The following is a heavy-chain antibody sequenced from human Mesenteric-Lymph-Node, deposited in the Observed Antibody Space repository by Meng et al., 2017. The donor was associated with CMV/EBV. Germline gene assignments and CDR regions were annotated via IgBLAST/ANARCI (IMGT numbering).Heavy chain of an antibody. CDR1: GGSISSSTHY. Sequence: SETLSLTCTASGGSISSSTHYWAWIRQPPGKGLEWIATTYYTGSGNTYYNPSLKSRVTISVDTSKNQFSLNLGSVTAADTAMYYCAREDSGGVGTFDVWGRGTMVTVSS. D-gene: IGHD2-15*01. CDR2: TYYTGSGNT. J-gene: IGHJ3*01. CDR3: AREDSGGVGTFDV. V-gene: IGHV4-39*07.